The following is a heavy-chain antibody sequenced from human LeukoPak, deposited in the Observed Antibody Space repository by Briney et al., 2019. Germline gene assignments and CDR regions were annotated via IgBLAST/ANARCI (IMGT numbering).Heavy chain of an antibody. V-gene: IGHV1-2*02. J-gene: IGHJ5*02. Sequence: ASMKVSCKPSGYTFTAYYIHWVRQAPGQGLEWMGWINLNSGGTDYAQKFQGRVTMTRDTSISTVYMELSRLTYDDTAVYYCARGVGVDSLRRLDPWGQGTLVTVSS. CDR3: ARGVGVDSLRRLDP. CDR1: GYTFTAYY. D-gene: IGHD3-22*01. CDR2: INLNSGGT.